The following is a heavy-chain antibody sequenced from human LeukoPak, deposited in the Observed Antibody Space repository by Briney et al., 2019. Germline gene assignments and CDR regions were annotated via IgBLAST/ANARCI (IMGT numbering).Heavy chain of an antibody. V-gene: IGHV3-74*01. D-gene: IGHD1-26*01. J-gene: IGHJ4*02. CDR1: GFTFSSHW. Sequence: GGSLRLSCAASGFTFSSHWMHWVRQAPGKGLVWVSRINSDGSSISYADSVKGRFTISRDNAKNTLYLQMNSLRAEDTAVYYCAKGSKWELLGGFDYWGQGTLVTVSS. CDR3: AKGSKWELLGGFDY. CDR2: INSDGSSI.